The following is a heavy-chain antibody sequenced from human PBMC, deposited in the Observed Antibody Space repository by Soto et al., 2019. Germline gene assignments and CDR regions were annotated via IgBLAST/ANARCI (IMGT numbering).Heavy chain of an antibody. Sequence: QVQLVQSGAEVKRPGSSVEVSCKASGDTFSFYSINWVRQAPGLGLEWMGRVNPILSMSNYAQRFQGRVTMTADKSTSTAYMELSGLRSEDTAMDYCATSYGSGYRAFDYGGQGALVTVSS. CDR1: GDTFSFYS. D-gene: IGHD3-10*01. CDR2: VNPILSMS. J-gene: IGHJ4*02. V-gene: IGHV1-69*04. CDR3: ATSYGSGYRAFDY.